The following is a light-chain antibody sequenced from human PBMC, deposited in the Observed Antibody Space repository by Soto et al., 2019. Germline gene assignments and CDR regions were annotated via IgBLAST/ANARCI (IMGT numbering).Light chain of an antibody. CDR2: GAS. Sequence: EVVLTQSPGTLSLSPGERATLSCRASQIFSSDYLAWYQQKPGQAPRLLIYGASTRATHIPDRFSGGGSGTDFSLTISRLQREDFAVYYCQQCGSPPFTFGPGTKVDIK. J-gene: IGKJ3*01. CDR1: QIFSSDY. CDR3: QQCGSPPFT. V-gene: IGKV3-20*01.